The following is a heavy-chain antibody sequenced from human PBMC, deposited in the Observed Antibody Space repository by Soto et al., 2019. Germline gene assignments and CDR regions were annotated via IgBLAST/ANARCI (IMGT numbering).Heavy chain of an antibody. Sequence: GGSLRLSCAASGFTFDDYTMHWVRQAPGKGLEWVSLISWDGGSTYYADSVKGRFTISRDNSKNSLYLQMNSLRTEDTALYYCAKDICSGGSCLTGGQDYWGQGTLVTVSS. V-gene: IGHV3-43*01. CDR2: ISWDGGST. D-gene: IGHD2-15*01. CDR1: GFTFDDYT. J-gene: IGHJ4*02. CDR3: AKDICSGGSCLTGGQDY.